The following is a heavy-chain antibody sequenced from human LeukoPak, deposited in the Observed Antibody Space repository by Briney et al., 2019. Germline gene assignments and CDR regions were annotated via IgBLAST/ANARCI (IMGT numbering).Heavy chain of an antibody. CDR1: GFTFITYG. D-gene: IGHD3-22*01. CDR3: ARDSMITMIVVVITTGAFDI. J-gene: IGHJ3*02. V-gene: IGHV3-30-3*01. CDR2: ISYDGSNK. Sequence: GGSLRLSCAASGFTFITYGVHWVRQAPGKGLEWVAVISYDGSNKYYADSVKGRFTISRDNSKNTLYLQMNSLRAEDTAVYYCARDSMITMIVVVITTGAFDIWGQGTMVTVSS.